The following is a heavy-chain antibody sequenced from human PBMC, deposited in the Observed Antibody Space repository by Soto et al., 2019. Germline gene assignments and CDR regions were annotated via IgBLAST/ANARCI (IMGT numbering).Heavy chain of an antibody. D-gene: IGHD6-19*01. J-gene: IGHJ3*02. V-gene: IGHV1-46*03. Sequence: ASVKVSCKASGYTFTSYYMHWVRQAPGQGLEWMGIINPSGGSTSYAQKFQGRVTMTRDTSTSTVYMELSSLRSEDTAVYYCARVKGIAVAGNHSGAFDIWGQGTMVNVSS. CDR2: INPSGGST. CDR3: ARVKGIAVAGNHSGAFDI. CDR1: GYTFTSYY.